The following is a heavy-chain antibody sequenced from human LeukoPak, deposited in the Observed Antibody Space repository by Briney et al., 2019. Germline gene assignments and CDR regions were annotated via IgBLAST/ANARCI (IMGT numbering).Heavy chain of an antibody. Sequence: PGGSLRLSCAASGFTFSSYGMHWVRQAPGKGLEWVSAISGSGGSTYYADSVKGRFTISRDNSKNTLYLQMNSLRAEDTAVYYCAKVGLLWFGELLSYFDYWGQGTLVTVSS. CDR2: ISGSGGST. D-gene: IGHD3-10*01. CDR3: AKVGLLWFGELLSYFDY. J-gene: IGHJ4*02. CDR1: GFTFSSYG. V-gene: IGHV3-23*01.